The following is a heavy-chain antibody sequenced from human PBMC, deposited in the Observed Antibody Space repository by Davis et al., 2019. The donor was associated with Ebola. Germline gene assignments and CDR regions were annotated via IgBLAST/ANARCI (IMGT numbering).Heavy chain of an antibody. J-gene: IGHJ2*01. CDR2: ISSSSSYI. CDR3: ATSITTPLYWYFNL. D-gene: IGHD5-24*01. Sequence: GGSLRLSCPASGFTSSSYSMNWVRQAPGKGLEWFSSISSSSSYIYYADSVKGRFTISRDNAKNSLYLQMNSLRAEDTAVYYCATSITTPLYWYFNLWGRGTLVTVHS. CDR1: GFTSSSYS. V-gene: IGHV3-21*01.